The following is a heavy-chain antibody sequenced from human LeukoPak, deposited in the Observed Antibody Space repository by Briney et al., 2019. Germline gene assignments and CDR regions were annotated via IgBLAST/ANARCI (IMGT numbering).Heavy chain of an antibody. Sequence: ASVKVSCKASGYTFIAYHMHWVRQAPGQGLKWMGRIHPSSGATNYAQRFQGRITLTRDTSINTAYMELSRLTSDDTAVYYCAKDLPFEDWGQGTLVTVS. CDR2: IHPSSGAT. D-gene: IGHD2/OR15-2a*01. V-gene: IGHV1-2*06. CDR1: GYTFIAYH. J-gene: IGHJ4*02. CDR3: AKDLPFED.